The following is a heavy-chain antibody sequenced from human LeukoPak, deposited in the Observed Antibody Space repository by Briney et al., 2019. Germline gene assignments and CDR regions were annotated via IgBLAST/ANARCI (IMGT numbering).Heavy chain of an antibody. V-gene: IGHV3-23*01. CDR3: ARAVGYYYDSSGYLDY. Sequence: GGSLRLSCAASGFTFNNYGMSWVRQAPGRGLEWVSAISRDGGDTFYADSVKGRFTISRDNSKNTVYLQMNSLRAEDTALYYCARAVGYYYDSSGYLDYWGQGTLVTVSS. J-gene: IGHJ4*02. CDR1: GFTFNNYG. D-gene: IGHD3-22*01. CDR2: ISRDGGDT.